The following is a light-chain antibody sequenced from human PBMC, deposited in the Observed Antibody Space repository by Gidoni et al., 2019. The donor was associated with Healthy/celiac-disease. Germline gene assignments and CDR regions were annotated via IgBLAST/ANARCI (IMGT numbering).Light chain of an antibody. J-gene: IGKJ5*01. V-gene: IGKV1-13*02. CDR1: QGISSA. CDR3: QQFNSYPIT. Sequence: AIQLTQSPSSLSASVGDRVTITCRASQGISSALAWYQQKPGKAPKLLIYDASSLESGVPSRFSGSGSGTDFTLTISSLQPEDFATYYCQQFNSYPITFXHXTRLEIK. CDR2: DAS.